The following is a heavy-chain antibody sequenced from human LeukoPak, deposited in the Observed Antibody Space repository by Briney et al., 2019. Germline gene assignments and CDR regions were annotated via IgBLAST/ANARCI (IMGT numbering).Heavy chain of an antibody. J-gene: IGHJ6*02. CDR2: IINSGGST. V-gene: IGHV3-23*01. CDR3: AKVPYSDYGAGRPPFMDV. Sequence: GGSLRLSCAAAGFTFSSYAMSWVRQAPGKGLEWVSTIINSGGSTYYADSGKGRFTISRDNSKNTLYLQMNSLRDEDPAVYYCAKVPYSDYGAGRPPFMDVWGQGTTVAISS. D-gene: IGHD3-10*01. CDR1: GFTFSSYA.